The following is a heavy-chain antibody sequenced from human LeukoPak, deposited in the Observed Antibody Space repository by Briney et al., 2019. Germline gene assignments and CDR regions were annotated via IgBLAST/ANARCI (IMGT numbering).Heavy chain of an antibody. CDR2: ISGNGRST. Sequence: GGPLRLSCAASGFTVSSSYMNWVRQAPGKGLEWVSAISGNGRSTYYADSVKGRFTISRDNSKNTLYLQMNSLRAEDTAVYYCAKEITMIVVVKDKGDVGDAFDIWGQGTMVTVSS. D-gene: IGHD3-22*01. J-gene: IGHJ3*02. CDR3: AKEITMIVVVKDKGDVGDAFDI. V-gene: IGHV3-23*01. CDR1: GFTVSSSY.